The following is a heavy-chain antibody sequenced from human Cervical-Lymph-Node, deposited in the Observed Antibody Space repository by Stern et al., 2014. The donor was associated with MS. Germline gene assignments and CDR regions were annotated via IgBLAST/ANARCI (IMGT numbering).Heavy chain of an antibody. CDR2: IYTDGST. J-gene: IGHJ3*02. CDR1: GFTVSSNY. V-gene: IGHV3-53*01. CDR3: ARAIFGVVTPTMAPDAFDI. D-gene: IGHD3-3*01. Sequence: EVQLVESGGGLIQPGGSLRLSCAASGFTVSSNYMSWVRQSPGTGLQWVSLIYTDGSTYYADSVTGRFTISRDHSKNTLYLQMNSLGAEDTALYYCARAIFGVVTPTMAPDAFDIWGQGTMVTVSS.